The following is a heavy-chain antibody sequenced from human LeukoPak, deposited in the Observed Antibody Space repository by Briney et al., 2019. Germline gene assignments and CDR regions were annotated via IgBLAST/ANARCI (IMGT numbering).Heavy chain of an antibody. CDR1: GFTFSSYS. V-gene: IGHV3-21*01. CDR2: ISSSSSYI. J-gene: IGHJ4*02. D-gene: IGHD4-17*01. Sequence: GGSLRLSCAASGFTFSSYSTNWVRQAPGKGLEWVSSISSSSSYIYYADSVKGRFTISRDNAKNSLYLQMNSLRAEDTAVYYCARDGRGGYGDYLGYWGQGTLVTVSS. CDR3: ARDGRGGYGDYLGY.